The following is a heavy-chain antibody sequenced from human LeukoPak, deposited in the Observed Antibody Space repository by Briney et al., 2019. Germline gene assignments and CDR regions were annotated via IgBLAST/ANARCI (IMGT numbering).Heavy chain of an antibody. CDR1: GGSISSGSYY. V-gene: IGHV4-61*02. J-gene: IGHJ4*02. CDR2: IYTSGST. D-gene: IGHD5-18*01. CDR3: ARAPHYSFLDY. Sequence: SETLSLTCTVSGGSISSGSYYWGWLRQPAGKGLEWIGRIYTSGSTNYNPSLKSRVTISVDTSKNQFSLKLSSVTAADTAVYYCARAPHYSFLDYWGQGTLVTVSS.